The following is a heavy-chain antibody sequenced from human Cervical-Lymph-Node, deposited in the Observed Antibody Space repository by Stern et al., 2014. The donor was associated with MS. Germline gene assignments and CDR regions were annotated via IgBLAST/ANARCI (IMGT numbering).Heavy chain of an antibody. D-gene: IGHD6-13*01. CDR2: ISWNSDTI. V-gene: IGHV3-9*01. CDR3: AKDGGSSLTGGAFGI. Sequence: EVQLVGSGGGLVQPGRSLRLSFAVSGLTFGDYAMHWVPQAPGEGLALVSGISWNSDTIGYAESVKGRFTISRDNVKNYLYLQMNTLRTEDTAFYYCAKDGGSSLTGGAFGIWGQGTMVTVSS. J-gene: IGHJ3*02. CDR1: GLTFGDYA.